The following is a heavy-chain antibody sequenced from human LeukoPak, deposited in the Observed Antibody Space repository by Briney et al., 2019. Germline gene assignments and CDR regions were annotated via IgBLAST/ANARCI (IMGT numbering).Heavy chain of an antibody. Sequence: SETLSLTCTVSGGSISSSSYYWSWIRQSPGKGLEWIGYIFSNGRTDYNPSLKSRVTISVDTSKNQFSLKLDSVDVADTARYYCARSGSGQFPFWHYWGQGTLVAVSS. D-gene: IGHD2-15*01. CDR2: IFSNGRT. V-gene: IGHV4-61*01. CDR3: ARSGSGQFPFWHY. J-gene: IGHJ4*02. CDR1: GGSISSSSYY.